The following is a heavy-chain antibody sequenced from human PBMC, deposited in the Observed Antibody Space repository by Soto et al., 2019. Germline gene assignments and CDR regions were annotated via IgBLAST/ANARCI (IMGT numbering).Heavy chain of an antibody. J-gene: IGHJ4*02. V-gene: IGHV3-30*18. CDR2: VSHDGRNT. CDR3: AKGGRQWLVTSDFNY. Sequence: GGSLRLSYAASGFTFSDYAMHWVRQAPGKGLEGVAVVSHDGRNTHYADSVKGRFTISRDSSKNTVSLEMTSLRAEDTAVYYCAKGGRQWLVTSDFNYWGQGALVTVSS. CDR1: GFTFSDYA. D-gene: IGHD6-19*01.